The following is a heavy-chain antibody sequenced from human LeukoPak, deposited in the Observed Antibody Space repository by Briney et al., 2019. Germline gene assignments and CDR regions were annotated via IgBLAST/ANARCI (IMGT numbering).Heavy chain of an antibody. CDR2: ISGSGGST. CDR3: AKDRRLGIVVVVATFGMDV. V-gene: IGHV3-23*01. CDR1: GFTFSSYA. J-gene: IGHJ6*02. Sequence: GGSLRLSSAASGFTFSSYAMSWVRQAPGKGLEWVSAISGSGGSTYYADSVKGRFTISRDNSKNTLYLQMNSLRAEDTAVYYCAKDRRLGIVVVVATFGMDVWGQGTTVTVSS. D-gene: IGHD2-15*01.